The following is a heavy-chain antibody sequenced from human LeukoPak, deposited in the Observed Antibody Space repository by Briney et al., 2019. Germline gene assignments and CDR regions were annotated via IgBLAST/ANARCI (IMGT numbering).Heavy chain of an antibody. CDR3: ARRITMVRGFNY. J-gene: IGHJ4*02. CDR1: GGSFRGYY. Sequence: SEALSLTCAVYGGSFRGYYWSWIRQPPGKGLEWIGEINHSGSTNYNPSLKSRVTISVDTSKNQFSLKLSSVTAADTAVYYCARRITMVRGFNYWGQGTLVTVSS. V-gene: IGHV4-34*01. D-gene: IGHD3-10*01. CDR2: INHSGST.